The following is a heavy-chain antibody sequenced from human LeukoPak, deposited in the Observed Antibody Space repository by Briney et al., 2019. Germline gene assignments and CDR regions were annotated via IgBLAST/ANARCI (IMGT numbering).Heavy chain of an antibody. Sequence: GGSLRLSCAASGFTFSSYAMHWVRQAPCKGLEWVAVISYDGSNKYYADSVKGRFTISRDNSKNTLYLQMNSLRAEDTAVYYCARDGPQKDAFDIWGQGTMVTVSS. CDR1: GFTFSSYA. V-gene: IGHV3-30-3*01. J-gene: IGHJ3*02. CDR2: ISYDGSNK. CDR3: ARDGPQKDAFDI.